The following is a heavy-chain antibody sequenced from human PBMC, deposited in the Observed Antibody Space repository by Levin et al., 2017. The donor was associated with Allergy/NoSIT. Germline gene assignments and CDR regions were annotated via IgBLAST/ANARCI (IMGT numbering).Heavy chain of an antibody. J-gene: IGHJ6*02. CDR3: AGAIAVAGNQYGLDV. CDR2: INAGNGNT. V-gene: IGHV1-3*01. Sequence: ASVKVSCKASGYAFSMYAMHWVRQAPGQRLEWMGWINAGNGNTKYSQKLQGRVTITRDTSASTAYMELSSLRSEDTAVYYCAGAIAVAGNQYGLDVWGQGTTVTVSS. D-gene: IGHD6-19*01. CDR1: GYAFSMYA.